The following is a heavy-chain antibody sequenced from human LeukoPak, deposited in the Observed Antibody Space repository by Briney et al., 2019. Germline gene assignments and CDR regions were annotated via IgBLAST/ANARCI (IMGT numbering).Heavy chain of an antibody. Sequence: GESLRLSCATSGFIFSKHGMHWVRQAPGKGLEWVAFIEYDGSREYVDSVKGRFTVSRDNSKNTLHLQMNSLRAEDTAVYYCAKAWHSNYVNWFDPWGQGTLVTVSS. CDR1: GFIFSKHG. CDR3: AKAWHSNYVNWFDP. V-gene: IGHV3-30*02. CDR2: IEYDGSRE. D-gene: IGHD4-11*01. J-gene: IGHJ5*02.